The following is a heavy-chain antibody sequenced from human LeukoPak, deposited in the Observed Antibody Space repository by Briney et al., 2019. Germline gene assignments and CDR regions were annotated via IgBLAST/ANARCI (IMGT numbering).Heavy chain of an antibody. CDR3: ARGSRYGSGSHFDF. CDR2: ISSGGSNI. V-gene: IGHV3-11*01. J-gene: IGHJ4*02. CDR1: GFTFSDYY. Sequence: GGSLRLSCAASGFTFSDYYMSWIRQAPGKGLEWVSYISSGGSNILYADSVKGRFTISRDDAQNSLILQMNRLRAEDTADFYCARGSRYGSGSHFDFWGQGTLVTVSS. D-gene: IGHD3-10*01.